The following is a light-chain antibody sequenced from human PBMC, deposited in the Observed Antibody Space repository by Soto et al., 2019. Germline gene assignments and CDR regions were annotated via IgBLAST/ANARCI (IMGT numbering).Light chain of an antibody. J-gene: IGKJ5*01. CDR2: GGS. CDR3: QQYAFSPRT. Sequence: VLTQYPGPLALSPGERAPLSRRASQSVDSKYFSWYQQKPGQAPRLLIYGGSRRATGVPDRFSGAGSGTDFTLTISRLEPEDFAVFYCQQYAFSPRTFGQGTRLEIK. CDR1: QSVDSKY. V-gene: IGKV3-20*01.